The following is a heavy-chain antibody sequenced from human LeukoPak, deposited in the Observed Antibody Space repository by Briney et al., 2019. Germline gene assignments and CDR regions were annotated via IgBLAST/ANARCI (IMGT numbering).Heavy chain of an antibody. CDR1: GFTVSSNY. Sequence: GGSLRLSCAASGFTVSSNYMSWVRQAPGKGLEWVSVIYSGGSTYYADSVKGRFTISRDNSKNTLYLQMNSLRAEDTAVYYCEGDVRPTRSYMDVWGKGTTVTVSS. CDR2: IYSGGST. CDR3: EGDVRPTRSYMDV. J-gene: IGHJ6*03. V-gene: IGHV3-53*01.